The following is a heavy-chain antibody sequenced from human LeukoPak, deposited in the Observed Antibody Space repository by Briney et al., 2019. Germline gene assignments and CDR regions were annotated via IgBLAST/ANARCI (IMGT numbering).Heavy chain of an antibody. CDR3: TRVQLERRETDAFDI. CDR2: IRSKAYGGTT. CDR1: GFTFGDYA. J-gene: IGHJ3*02. V-gene: IGHV3-49*01. Sequence: PGRSLRLSCTASGFTFGDYAMSWFRQAPGKGLEWVGFIRSKAYGGTTEYTASVKGRFTISRDHSKSIAYLQMNSLKTEDAAVYYCTRVQLERRETDAFDIWGQGTMVTVSS. D-gene: IGHD1-1*01.